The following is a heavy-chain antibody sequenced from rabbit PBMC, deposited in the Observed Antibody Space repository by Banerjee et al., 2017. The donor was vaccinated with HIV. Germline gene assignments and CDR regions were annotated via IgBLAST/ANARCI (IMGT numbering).Heavy chain of an antibody. V-gene: IGHV1S45*01. Sequence: QEQLEESGGDLVKPEGSLTLTCTASGFSFSSSYWMCWVRQAPGKGLELIACIYGGSSDSTWYASWVNGRFTISKTSSTTVTLQMTSLTVADTATYFCGRDLVGGLGIDLWGQGTLVTVS. D-gene: IGHD4-1*01. CDR3: GRDLVGGLGIDL. CDR1: GFSFSSSYW. J-gene: IGHJ4*01. CDR2: IYGGSSDST.